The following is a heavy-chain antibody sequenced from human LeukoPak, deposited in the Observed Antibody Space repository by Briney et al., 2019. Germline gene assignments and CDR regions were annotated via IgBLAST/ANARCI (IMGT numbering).Heavy chain of an antibody. Sequence: ASVKVSCKASGYTFTSYGINWVRQAPGQGLEWMGWISAYNGNTNYAQKLQGRVTMTTDTSTSTAYMELRSLRSDDTAVYYCARQKGYSYGYWYFDLWGRGTLVTVSS. D-gene: IGHD5-18*01. V-gene: IGHV1-18*01. CDR1: GYTFTSYG. CDR3: ARQKGYSYGYWYFDL. CDR2: ISAYNGNT. J-gene: IGHJ2*01.